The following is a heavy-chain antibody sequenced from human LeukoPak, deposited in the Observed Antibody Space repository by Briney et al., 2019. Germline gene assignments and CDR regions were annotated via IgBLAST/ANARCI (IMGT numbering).Heavy chain of an antibody. CDR1: GGTFSSYT. CDR3: AGWPQVVPFHARFDP. D-gene: IGHD2-2*01. Sequence: SVKVSCRASGGTFSSYTISWVRQAPGQGLEWMGRIIPILGIANYAQKFQGRVTITADKSTSTAYMELSSLRSEDTAVYYCAGWPQVVPFHARFDPWGQGTLVTVSS. V-gene: IGHV1-69*02. J-gene: IGHJ5*02. CDR2: IIPILGIA.